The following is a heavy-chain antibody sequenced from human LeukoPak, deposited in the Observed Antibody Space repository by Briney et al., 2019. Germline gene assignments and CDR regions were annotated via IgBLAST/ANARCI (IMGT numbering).Heavy chain of an antibody. J-gene: IGHJ4*02. CDR3: ARYVRGYYDSEREPFDY. Sequence: GGSLRLSCAASGFNFTTHGMNWVRQAPGKGLEWLSSISSSGSYTYYTDSVKGRFTISRDNAKSSLYLQMNSLRAEDTAVYYCARYVRGYYDSEREPFDYWGQGTLVTVSS. V-gene: IGHV3-21*01. CDR1: GFNFTTHG. D-gene: IGHD3-3*01. CDR2: ISSSGSYT.